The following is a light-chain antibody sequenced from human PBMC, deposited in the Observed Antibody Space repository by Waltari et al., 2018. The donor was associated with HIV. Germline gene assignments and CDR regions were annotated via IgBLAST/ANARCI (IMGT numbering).Light chain of an antibody. V-gene: IGKV3-15*01. CDR3: QQYNNWPLS. J-gene: IGKJ2*01. CDR2: GAS. Sequence: EIVMTQSPATLSVSPGESATLSCRASQSFSSDLAWYQHKPGQAPRLLIYGASTRAAGIPARFSGSGSGTEFTLTISSLQSEDFAVYYCQQYNNWPLSFGQGTKLEIK. CDR1: QSFSSD.